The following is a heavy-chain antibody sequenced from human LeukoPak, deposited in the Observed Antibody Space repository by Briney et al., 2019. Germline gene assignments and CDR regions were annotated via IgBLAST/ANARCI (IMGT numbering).Heavy chain of an antibody. CDR2: INHSGST. CDR1: GGSFSGYY. Sequence: SETLSLTCAVYGGSFSGYYWSWIRQPPGKGLEWIGEINHSGSTNYNPSLKSRVTISVDTSKNQFSLKLSSVTAADTAVYYCARAIVGATTGPFDYWGQGTLVTVSS. J-gene: IGHJ4*02. D-gene: IGHD1-26*01. V-gene: IGHV4-34*01. CDR3: ARAIVGATTGPFDY.